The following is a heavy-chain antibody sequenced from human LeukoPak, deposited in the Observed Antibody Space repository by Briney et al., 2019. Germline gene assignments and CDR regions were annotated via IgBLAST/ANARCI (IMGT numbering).Heavy chain of an antibody. D-gene: IGHD4-17*01. Sequence: SQTLSLTCTVSGGSISSGGYYWSWIRQPPGKGLEWIGYIYHSGSTYYNPSLKNRVTVSVDRSKNQFSLKLSSVTAADTAVYYCARAKSYGDYLNPPFDYWGQGTLVTVSS. V-gene: IGHV4-30-2*01. J-gene: IGHJ4*02. CDR2: IYHSGST. CDR3: ARAKSYGDYLNPPFDY. CDR1: GGSISSGGYY.